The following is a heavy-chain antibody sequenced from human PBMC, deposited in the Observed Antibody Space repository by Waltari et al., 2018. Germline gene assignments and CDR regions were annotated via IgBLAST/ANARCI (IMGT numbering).Heavy chain of an antibody. CDR2: ISGTRGYI. CDR1: GFSFRDYT. Sequence: EIQLVESGGGLVKPGGSLRLSCAASGFSFRDYTMNWIRQSPGKGLEVVSSISGTRGYIYYADSVKGRFTVSRDNAQNSLFLQMNSLRREDTGVYYCSRGAGRGGWGPGTLVVVSS. J-gene: IGHJ4*02. D-gene: IGHD6-19*01. CDR3: SRGAGRGG. V-gene: IGHV3-21*02.